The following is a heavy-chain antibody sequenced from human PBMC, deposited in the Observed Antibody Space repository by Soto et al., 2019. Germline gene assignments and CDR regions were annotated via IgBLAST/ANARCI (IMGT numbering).Heavy chain of an antibody. D-gene: IGHD3-16*01. J-gene: IGHJ4*02. CDR3: ARHGGYYFDY. V-gene: IGHV4-34*01. CDR2: IYQGLSL. Sequence: QVQLQQWGAGLLKPSETLSLTCAVYGGSFSGYYWTWIRQPPGKGLEWIGEIYQGLSLVYNPSLKSRATISGDSSKNQFSLELTSVTAADTGVYYCARHGGYYFDYWGQGALVTVSS. CDR1: GGSFSGYY.